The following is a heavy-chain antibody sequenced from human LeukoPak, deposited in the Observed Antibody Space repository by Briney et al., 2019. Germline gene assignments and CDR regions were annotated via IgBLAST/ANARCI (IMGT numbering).Heavy chain of an antibody. J-gene: IGHJ3*02. CDR3: ARTAWGGVATDAFDI. V-gene: IGHV3-21*01. CDR2: ISSSSSYI. CDR1: GFTFSSYS. D-gene: IGHD5-12*01. Sequence: PGGSLRLSCAASGFTFSSYSMNWVRQAPGKGLEWVSSISSSSSYIYYADSVKGRFTISRDNAKNSLYLQMNSLRAEDTAVYYCARTAWGGVATDAFDIWGQGTMVIVSS.